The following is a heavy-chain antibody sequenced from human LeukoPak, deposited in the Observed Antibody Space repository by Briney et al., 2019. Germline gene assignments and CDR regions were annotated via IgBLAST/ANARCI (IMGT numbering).Heavy chain of an antibody. CDR2: SSSYNGNT. CDR3: ARGLTIFGVDIIAYYGMDV. J-gene: IGHJ6*02. Sequence: ASVKVSCKASGYTFTGYGISWVRQAPGQGLEWMGWSSSYNGNTNYTQKFRGRVTMTTDTSTTTAYMDLRSLRSDDTAVYYCARGLTIFGVDIIAYYGMDVWGQGTTVTVSS. V-gene: IGHV1-18*01. D-gene: IGHD3-3*01. CDR1: GYTFTGYG.